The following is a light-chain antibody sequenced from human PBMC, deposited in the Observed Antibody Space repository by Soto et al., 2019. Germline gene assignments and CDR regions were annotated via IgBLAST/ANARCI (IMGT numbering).Light chain of an antibody. V-gene: IGLV2-14*01. CDR1: SSDVGGYNY. CDR2: DVS. CDR3: SSYTSSSFYV. Sequence: QSALTQPASVFGSPGQSITISCTGTSSDVGGYNYVSWYQQHPGKAPKLMIYDVSNRPSGVSNRFSGSKSGNTASLTISGLQAEDEADYYCSSYTSSSFYVFGTGTKVTVL. J-gene: IGLJ1*01.